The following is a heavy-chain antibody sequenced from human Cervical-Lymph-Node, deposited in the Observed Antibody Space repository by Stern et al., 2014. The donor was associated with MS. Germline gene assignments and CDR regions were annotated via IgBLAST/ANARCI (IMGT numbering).Heavy chain of an antibody. CDR1: GFTFSSYS. CDR2: ISSSSSYI. Sequence: EVHLVESGGGLVKPGGSLRLSCAASGFTFSSYSMNWVPQAPGKGLEWVSSISSSSSYIYYADSVKGRFTISRDNAKNSLYLQMNSLRAEDTAVYYCARDQLSYYDSSGYPGPLDYWGQGTLVTVSS. V-gene: IGHV3-21*01. D-gene: IGHD3-22*01. CDR3: ARDQLSYYDSSGYPGPLDY. J-gene: IGHJ4*02.